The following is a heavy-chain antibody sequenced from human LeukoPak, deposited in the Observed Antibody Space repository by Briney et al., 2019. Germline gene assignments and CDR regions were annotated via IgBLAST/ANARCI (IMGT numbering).Heavy chain of an antibody. V-gene: IGHV4-4*02. Sequence: SETLSLTCADSGGSISSSNRRRGGRPPPEKRQKQTREIYHSGSTNYNPSLKSRVTISVDKSKNQFSLKLSSVTAADTAVYYCARAGEEYPLKAFDIWGQGTMVTVSS. CDR2: IYHSGST. CDR1: GGSISSSNR. D-gene: IGHD7-27*01. CDR3: ARAGEEYPLKAFDI. J-gene: IGHJ3*02.